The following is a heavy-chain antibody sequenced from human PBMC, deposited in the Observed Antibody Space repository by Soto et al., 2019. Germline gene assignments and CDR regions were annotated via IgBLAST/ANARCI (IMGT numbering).Heavy chain of an antibody. Sequence: QVPLVQSGAEVKKPGASVKVSCKASGYTFTSYGISWVRQAPGQGLEWMGWISAYNGNTNYAQKLQGRVTMTTDTSTSTAYMELRSLRSDDTAVYYCARDRVFHSSSWYNPCGYWGQGTLVTVSS. CDR3: ARDRVFHSSSWYNPCGY. J-gene: IGHJ4*02. D-gene: IGHD6-13*01. CDR2: ISAYNGNT. CDR1: GYTFTSYG. V-gene: IGHV1-18*04.